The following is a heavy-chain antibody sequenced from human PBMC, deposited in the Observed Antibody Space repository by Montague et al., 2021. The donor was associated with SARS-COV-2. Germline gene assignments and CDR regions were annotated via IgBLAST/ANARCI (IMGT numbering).Heavy chain of an antibody. CDR2: IYYSGST. Sequence: SETLSLICTVSGVSISSYYWAWIRQPPGKGLEWIGFIYYSGSTNYNPSLKSRVTISVDTSKNQFSLKLSSVTAADTAVYYCAKQALTRSCTSTTCFGAAFDIWGQGTMVTVSS. V-gene: IGHV4-59*08. CDR1: GVSISSYY. D-gene: IGHD2-2*01. CDR3: AKQALTRSCTSTTCFGAAFDI. J-gene: IGHJ3*02.